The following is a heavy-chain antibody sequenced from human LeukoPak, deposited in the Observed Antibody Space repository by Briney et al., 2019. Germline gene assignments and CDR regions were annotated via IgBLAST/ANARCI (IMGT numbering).Heavy chain of an antibody. CDR1: GFTFSSYE. Sequence: PGGSLRLSCAASGFTFSSYEMNWVRQAPGKGLEWVSYISSSGSTIYYADSVKGRFTISRDNAKNSLYLQMSSLRADDTAVYYCARDRRGVGYRPQYYYYSYIDVWGKGTTVTVSS. V-gene: IGHV3-48*03. CDR2: ISSSGSTI. CDR3: ARDRRGVGYRPQYYYYSYIDV. J-gene: IGHJ6*03. D-gene: IGHD5-24*01.